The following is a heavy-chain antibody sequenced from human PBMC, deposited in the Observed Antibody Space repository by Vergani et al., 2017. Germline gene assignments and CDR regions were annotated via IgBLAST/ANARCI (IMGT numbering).Heavy chain of an antibody. J-gene: IGHJ6*02. Sequence: QVQLVQSGAEVKKPGSSVKVSCKASGGTFSSSAISWVRQAPGQGLEWMGRIIPIFGTANYAQKFQGRVTITADESTSTAYMELSSLRSEDTAVYYCARTLAAAGIRKSYYYYGMDVWGQGTTVTVSS. V-gene: IGHV1-69*13. D-gene: IGHD6-13*01. CDR1: GGTFSSSA. CDR3: ARTLAAAGIRKSYYYYGMDV. CDR2: IIPIFGTA.